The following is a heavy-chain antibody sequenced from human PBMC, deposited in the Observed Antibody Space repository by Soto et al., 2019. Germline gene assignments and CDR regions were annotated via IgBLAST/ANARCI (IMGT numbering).Heavy chain of an antibody. CDR2: ISSSSTI. J-gene: IGHJ4*02. CDR3: ARDLLAVAGTGLDY. Sequence: GGSLRLSCAASGFTFSSYSMNWVRQAPGKGLEWVSYISSSSTIYYADSVKGRFTISRDNAKNSLYLQMNSLRDEDTAVYYCARDLLAVAGTGLDYWGQGTLVTVSS. V-gene: IGHV3-48*02. D-gene: IGHD6-19*01. CDR1: GFTFSSYS.